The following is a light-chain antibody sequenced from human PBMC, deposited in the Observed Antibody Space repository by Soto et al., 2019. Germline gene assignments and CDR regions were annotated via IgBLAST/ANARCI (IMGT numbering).Light chain of an antibody. Sequence: DIQMTQSPSTLSASVGDRVTIACRASQNISPWLAWYQQKPGKAPNLLIYDVSSLESGVPPRFSGSGSGTEFTLTISSLQPDDFATYYCQQYNSYSRTFGQGTKVEIK. CDR2: DVS. J-gene: IGKJ1*01. V-gene: IGKV1-5*01. CDR1: QNISPW. CDR3: QQYNSYSRT.